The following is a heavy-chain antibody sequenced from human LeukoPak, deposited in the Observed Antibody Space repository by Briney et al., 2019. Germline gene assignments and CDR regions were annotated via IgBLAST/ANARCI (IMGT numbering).Heavy chain of an antibody. D-gene: IGHD2-21*02. CDR2: IYHSGST. Sequence: PSETLSLTCAVSGGSISSGGYSWSWIRQPPGKGLEWIGYIYHSGSTYYNPSLKSRVTISVDRSKNQFSLKLSSVTAADTAVYYCARDAGPTAYCGGDCPRGGFDLWGRGTLVTVSS. J-gene: IGHJ2*01. CDR3: ARDAGPTAYCGGDCPRGGFDL. CDR1: GGSISSGGYS. V-gene: IGHV4-30-2*01.